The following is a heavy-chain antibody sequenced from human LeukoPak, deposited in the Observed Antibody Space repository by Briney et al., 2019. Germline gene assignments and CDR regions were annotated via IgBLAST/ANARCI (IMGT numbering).Heavy chain of an antibody. CDR2: MNPNRGNT. V-gene: IGHV1-8*01. D-gene: IGHD6-13*01. CDR3: ACGIAAAGTQNYYYYGMDV. Sequence: ASVKVSCKASGYTFTNYDINWVRQATGQGLERMGWMNPNRGNTGYAQKFQGRVTMTRNTSISTAYMELSSLRSEDTAVYYCACGIAAAGTQNYYYYGMDVWGQGTTVTVSS. CDR1: GYTFTNYD. J-gene: IGHJ6*02.